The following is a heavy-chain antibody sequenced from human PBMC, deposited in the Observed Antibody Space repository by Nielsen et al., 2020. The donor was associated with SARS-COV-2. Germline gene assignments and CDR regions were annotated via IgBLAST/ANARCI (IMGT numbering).Heavy chain of an antibody. CDR1: GFTFSSYG. J-gene: IGHJ6*02. Sequence: LKISCAASGFTFSSYGMHWVRQAPGKGLEWVAFIRYDGSNKYYADSVKGRFTISRDNSKNTLYLQMNSLRAEDTAVYYCAKRIAAAKSRVGYYYGMDVWGQGTTVTVSS. D-gene: IGHD6-13*01. V-gene: IGHV3-30*02. CDR3: AKRIAAAKSRVGYYYGMDV. CDR2: IRYDGSNK.